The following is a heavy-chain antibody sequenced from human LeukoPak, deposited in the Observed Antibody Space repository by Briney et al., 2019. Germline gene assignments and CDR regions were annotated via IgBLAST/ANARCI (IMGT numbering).Heavy chain of an antibody. CDR3: ARERTVTTTGGGSGIDP. Sequence: SETLSLTCTVSGGSISSYYWSWIRQPPGKGLEWIGYIYYSGSTNYNPSLKSRVTISVDTSKNQFSLKLSSVTAADTAVYYCARERTVTTTGGGSGIDP. D-gene: IGHD4-17*01. V-gene: IGHV4-59*01. CDR2: IYYSGST. CDR1: GGSISSYY. J-gene: IGHJ5*02.